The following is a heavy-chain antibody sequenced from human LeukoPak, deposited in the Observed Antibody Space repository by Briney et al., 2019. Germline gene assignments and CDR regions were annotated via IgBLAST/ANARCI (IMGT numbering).Heavy chain of an antibody. CDR3: ARDPARPYYYDSSGYSHYFDY. CDR1: GFTFSIYW. J-gene: IGHJ4*02. D-gene: IGHD3-22*01. V-gene: IGHV3-48*04. Sequence: GGSLRLSCAASGFTFSIYWMSWVRQAPGKGLEWVSYISSSGRTIYYADSVKGRFTISRDNAKNSLYLQMNSLRAEDTAVYYCARDPARPYYYDSSGYSHYFDYWGQGTLVTVSS. CDR2: ISSSGRTI.